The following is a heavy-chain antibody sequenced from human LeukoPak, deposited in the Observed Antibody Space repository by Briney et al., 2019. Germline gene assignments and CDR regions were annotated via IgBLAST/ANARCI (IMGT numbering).Heavy chain of an antibody. CDR1: GFTFSRYW. CDR3: AKGGPTVAGGVFDY. V-gene: IGHV3-74*03. J-gene: IGHJ4*02. Sequence: GGSLRLSCAASGFTFSRYWMHWVRQAPGKGLVWVSRINSDGSSTTYADSVKGRSTISRDNSKNILYLQMNSLRAEDTAVYYCAKGGPTVAGGVFDYWGQGTLVTVSS. CDR2: INSDGSST. D-gene: IGHD6-19*01.